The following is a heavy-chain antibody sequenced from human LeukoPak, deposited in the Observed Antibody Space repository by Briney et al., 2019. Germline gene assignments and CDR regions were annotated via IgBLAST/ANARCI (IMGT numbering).Heavy chain of an antibody. CDR1: GDSVSSNSAV. CDR2: TYYRSKRYN. Sequence: SQTLSLTCAISGDSVSSNSAVWNWIRQSPSRGLEWLGRTYYRSKRYNDYAISVKSRITINPDTSKNQFSLQLNSVTPEDTAMYYCTRGGAAAGFDYWGQGTLVTVSS. J-gene: IGHJ4*02. CDR3: TRGGAAAGFDY. V-gene: IGHV6-1*01. D-gene: IGHD6-13*01.